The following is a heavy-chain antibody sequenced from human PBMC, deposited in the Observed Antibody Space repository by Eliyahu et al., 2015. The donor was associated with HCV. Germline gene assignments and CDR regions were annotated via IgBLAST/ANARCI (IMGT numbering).Heavy chain of an antibody. CDR1: GFPFDDYA. D-gene: IGHD3-10*01. V-gene: IGHV3-9*01. J-gene: IGHJ5*01. Sequence: EVQLVESGGGLVQPGRSLRLSCAASGFPFDDYAMHWVRQAPGKGLEWVSGIRWNSETIGYADSVKGRFTISRDNAKNSLYLQMNSLRADDTALYYCAKEAASSGYNWFDSWGQGTLVTVSS. CDR2: IRWNSETI. CDR3: AKEAASSGYNWFDS.